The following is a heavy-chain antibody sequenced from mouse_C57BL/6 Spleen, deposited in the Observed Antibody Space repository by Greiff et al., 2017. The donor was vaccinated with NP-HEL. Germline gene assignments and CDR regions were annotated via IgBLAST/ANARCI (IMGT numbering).Heavy chain of an antibody. J-gene: IGHJ4*01. V-gene: IGHV5-16*01. D-gene: IGHD4-1*01. Sequence: EVKLVESEGGLVQPGRSMKLSCTASGFTFSDYYMAWVRQVPEKGLEWVANINYDGSSTYYLDSLKSRFIISRDNAKNILYLQMSSLKSEDTATYYCAREKTGTDYAMDYWGQGTSVTVSS. CDR3: AREKTGTDYAMDY. CDR2: INYDGSST. CDR1: GFTFSDYY.